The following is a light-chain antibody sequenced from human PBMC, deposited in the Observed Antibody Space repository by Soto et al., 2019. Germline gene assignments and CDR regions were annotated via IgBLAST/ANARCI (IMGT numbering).Light chain of an antibody. V-gene: IGKV3-15*01. CDR1: QTISSN. J-gene: IGKJ1*01. Sequence: DILMTQSPATLSVSPGEGATLSCRASQTISSNLAWYQQKPGQVPRLLMYGASTRSTGIPARFSGSGSGTEFTLTISSLQSEDFAAYYCQQYNNWPLTFGQGTKVEIK. CDR3: QQYNNWPLT. CDR2: GAS.